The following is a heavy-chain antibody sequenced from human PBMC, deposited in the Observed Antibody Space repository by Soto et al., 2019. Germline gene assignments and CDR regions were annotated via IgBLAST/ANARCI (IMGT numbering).Heavy chain of an antibody. J-gene: IGHJ6*02. Sequence: GGSLRLSCAASGFTFDDYTMHWVRQAPGKGLEWVSLISWDGGSTYYADSVKGRFTISRANSKNSLYLQMNSLRTEDTALYYCAKDIPPYSSGWYFDYYYYGMDVWGQGTTVTVSS. CDR2: ISWDGGST. V-gene: IGHV3-43*01. CDR1: GFTFDDYT. D-gene: IGHD6-19*01. CDR3: AKDIPPYSSGWYFDYYYYGMDV.